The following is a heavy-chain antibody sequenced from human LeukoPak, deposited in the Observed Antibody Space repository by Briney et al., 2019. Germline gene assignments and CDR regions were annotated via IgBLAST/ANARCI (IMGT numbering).Heavy chain of an antibody. CDR2: IIPIFGTA. V-gene: IGHV1-69*01. CDR1: GGTFSSYA. Sequence: SVRVSCKASGGTFSSYAISWVRQAPGQGLEWMGGIIPIFGTANYAQKFQGRVTITADESTSTAYMELSSLRSEDTAVYYCARGSGSYYPYDAFDIWGQGTMVTVSS. CDR3: ARGSGSYYPYDAFDI. J-gene: IGHJ3*02. D-gene: IGHD3-10*01.